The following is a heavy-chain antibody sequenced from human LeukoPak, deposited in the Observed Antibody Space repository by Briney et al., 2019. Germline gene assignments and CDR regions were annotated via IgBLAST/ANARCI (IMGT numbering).Heavy chain of an antibody. CDR3: ARDVSRYGSGSYRLNWFDP. V-gene: IGHV3-7*03. D-gene: IGHD3-10*01. Sequence: GGSLRPSCAASGFTFSSYWMSWVRQAPGKGLEWVANIKQDGSEKYYVDSVKGRFTISRDNAKNSLYLQMNSLRAEDTAVYYCARDVSRYGSGSYRLNWFDPWGQGTLVTVSS. CDR1: GFTFSSYW. CDR2: IKQDGSEK. J-gene: IGHJ5*02.